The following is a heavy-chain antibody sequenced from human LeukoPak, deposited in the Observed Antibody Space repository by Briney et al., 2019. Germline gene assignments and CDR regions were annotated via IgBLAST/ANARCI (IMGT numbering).Heavy chain of an antibody. CDR1: GFTFSSYW. CDR2: INTDGSST. V-gene: IGHV3-74*01. J-gene: IGHJ6*03. CDR3: ARDGIVVVPAAIGYYYYYYMDV. D-gene: IGHD2-2*01. Sequence: GGSLRLSCAASGFTFSSYWMHWVRQAPGKGLVWVSRINTDGSSTSYADSVKGRFTISRDNAKNTLYLQMNSLRAEDTAVYYCARDGIVVVPAAIGYYYYYYMDVWGKGTTVTVSS.